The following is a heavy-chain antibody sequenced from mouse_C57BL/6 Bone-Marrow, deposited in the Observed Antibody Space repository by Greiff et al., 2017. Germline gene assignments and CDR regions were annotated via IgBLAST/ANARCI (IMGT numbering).Heavy chain of an antibody. CDR3: ERSGYYDAMDY. V-gene: IGHV1-61*01. CDR2: IYPSDSET. D-gene: IGHD2-3*01. CDR1: GYTFTSYW. Sequence: QVQLQQPGAELVRPGSSVKLSCKASGYTFTSYWMDWVKQRPGQGLEWIGNIYPSDSETHYNQKFKDKATLTVDKSSSTAYMQLSSLTSEDSAVYDCERSGYYDAMDYWGQGTSVTVSS. J-gene: IGHJ4*01.